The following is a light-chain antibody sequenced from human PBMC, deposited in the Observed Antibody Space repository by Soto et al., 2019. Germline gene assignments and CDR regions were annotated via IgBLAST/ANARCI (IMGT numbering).Light chain of an antibody. CDR1: QSVSSY. V-gene: IGKV3-11*01. Sequence: EIVLTQSPATLSLSPWERATLSCRASQSVSSYLAWYQQKPGQAPRLLIYDASNRATGIPARFSGSGSGTDFTLTISRLEPEDFAVYYCQQYGSSGTFGQGTKVDIK. CDR2: DAS. J-gene: IGKJ1*01. CDR3: QQYGSSGT.